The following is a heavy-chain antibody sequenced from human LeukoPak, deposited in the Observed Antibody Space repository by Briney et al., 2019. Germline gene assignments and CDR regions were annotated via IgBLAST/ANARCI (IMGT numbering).Heavy chain of an antibody. CDR3: ARVAGSIDY. J-gene: IGHJ4*02. V-gene: IGHV1-8*03. CDR2: MNPNSGYT. CDR1: GYTFTTYD. Sequence: GASVKVSCKASGYTFTTYDINWVRQAIGQGLEWMGWMNPNSGYTGYAQKFQGRVTITRDTSISTAYMELSSLRSEDTAVYYCARVAGSIDYWGQGTLVTVSS. D-gene: IGHD6-19*01.